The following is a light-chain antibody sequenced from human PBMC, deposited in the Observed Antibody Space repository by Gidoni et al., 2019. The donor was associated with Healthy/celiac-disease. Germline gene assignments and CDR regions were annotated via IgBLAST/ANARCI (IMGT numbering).Light chain of an antibody. V-gene: IGKV3-15*01. J-gene: IGKJ4*01. Sequence: IVMTPSPATLSVSPGERATLSCRASHIVSSNLAWYQQKPGQAPRLLIYGASTRATGIPARFSGSGSGTEFTLTISSLQSEDFAVYYCQQYNNWPLTFGGGTKVEIK. CDR1: HIVSSN. CDR2: GAS. CDR3: QQYNNWPLT.